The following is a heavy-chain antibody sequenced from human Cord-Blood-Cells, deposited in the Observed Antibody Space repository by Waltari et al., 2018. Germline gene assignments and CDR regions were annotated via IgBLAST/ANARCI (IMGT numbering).Heavy chain of an antibody. Sequence: EVQLVESGGGLVQPGGSLKLSCAASGFTFSGSAMPWVRQASGKGLEWVGRIRSKANSYATAYAASVKGRFTISRDDSKNTAYLQMNSLKTEDTAVYYCTGESTSLYGMDVWGQGTTVTVSS. V-gene: IGHV3-73*02. D-gene: IGHD2-2*01. CDR3: TGESTSLYGMDV. CDR1: GFTFSGSA. J-gene: IGHJ6*02. CDR2: IRSKANSYAT.